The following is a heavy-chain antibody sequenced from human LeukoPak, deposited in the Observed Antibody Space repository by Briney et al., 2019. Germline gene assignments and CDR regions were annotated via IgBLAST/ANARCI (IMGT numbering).Heavy chain of an antibody. V-gene: IGHV3-48*03. J-gene: IGHJ4*02. CDR1: GFTFSRYE. CDR2: ISRSGVTI. Sequence: GGSLRLSCAASGFTFSRYEMNWVRQAPGKGLEWVSYISRSGVTIYFADSVKGRFTISRDNAKNSLYLQMSSLRAEDTAVYYCARDYASDYWGQGTLVTVSS. D-gene: IGHD3-10*01. CDR3: ARDYASDY.